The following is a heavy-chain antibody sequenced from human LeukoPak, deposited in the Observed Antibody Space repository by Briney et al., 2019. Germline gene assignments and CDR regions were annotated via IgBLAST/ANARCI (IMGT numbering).Heavy chain of an antibody. CDR2: INHSGST. CDR1: GGSFSGYY. J-gene: IGHJ4*02. V-gene: IGHV4-34*01. D-gene: IGHD3-22*01. CDR3: ARMYYYDSSGYGGFDY. Sequence: SETLSLTCAVYGGSFSGYYWSWIRQPPGKGLEWIGEINHSGSTNYNPSLKSRVTISVDTSKNQFSLKLSSVTAADTAVYYCARMYYYDSSGYGGFDYWGQGTLVTVSS.